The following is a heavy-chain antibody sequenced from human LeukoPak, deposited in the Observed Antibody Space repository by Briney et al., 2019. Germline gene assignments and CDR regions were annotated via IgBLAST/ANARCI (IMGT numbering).Heavy chain of an antibody. CDR3: ATALKYDSSGYHQKDAFDI. D-gene: IGHD3-22*01. J-gene: IGHJ3*02. V-gene: IGHV1-24*01. CDR2: FDPEEGET. Sequence: ASVKVSCKVSGYTLTELSMHWVRQAPGKGLEWMGGFDPEEGETIYAQRFQGRVTMTEDTSTDTAYMELSRLRSEDTAVYYCATALKYDSSGYHQKDAFDIWGQGTMVTVSS. CDR1: GYTLTELS.